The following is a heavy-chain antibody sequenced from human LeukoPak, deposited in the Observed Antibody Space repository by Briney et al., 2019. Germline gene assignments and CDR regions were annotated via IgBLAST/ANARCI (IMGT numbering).Heavy chain of an antibody. Sequence: PGGSLRLSXAASGFTVSSNYMSWVRQAPGKGLEWVSVIYSGGSTYYADSVKGRFTISRDNAKNSLYMQMKSLRAEDTAVYYCARGGSGSYHYYYYMDVWGKGTTVTVSS. CDR3: ARGGSGSYHYYYYMDV. V-gene: IGHV3-53*01. CDR2: IYSGGST. J-gene: IGHJ6*03. D-gene: IGHD3-10*01. CDR1: GFTVSSNY.